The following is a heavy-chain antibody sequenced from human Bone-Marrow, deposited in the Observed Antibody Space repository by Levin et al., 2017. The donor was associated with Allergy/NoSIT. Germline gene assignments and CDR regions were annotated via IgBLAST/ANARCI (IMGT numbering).Heavy chain of an antibody. CDR1: GVSISADL. CDR3: ARLPSDTSRLDL. D-gene: IGHD3-22*01. Sequence: SETLSLTCSVLGVSISADLWAWIRQPPGKGLEWIATISSSGNIYYNPTLKSRLTTSLDPSENHFSLAVTSVTAADTAVYYCARLPSDTSRLDLWGQGLRVTVSS. J-gene: IGHJ4*02. CDR2: ISSSGNI. V-gene: IGHV4-39*02.